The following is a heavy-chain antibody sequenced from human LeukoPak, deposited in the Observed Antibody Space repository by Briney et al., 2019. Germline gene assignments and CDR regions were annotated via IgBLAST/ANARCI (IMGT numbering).Heavy chain of an antibody. CDR2: IYHSGTT. V-gene: IGHV4-30-2*01. D-gene: IGHD3-10*01. J-gene: IGHJ4*02. Sequence: SETLSVTCAVSGVSISSGDYSWSWLRQPPGKGLEWIGYIYHSGTTYYNPSLKSRGTISLDRSKNQFSLKLTSVTAADTAVYYCAGDFGSGSYRFDYWGQGTLVTVSS. CDR1: GVSISSGDYS. CDR3: AGDFGSGSYRFDY.